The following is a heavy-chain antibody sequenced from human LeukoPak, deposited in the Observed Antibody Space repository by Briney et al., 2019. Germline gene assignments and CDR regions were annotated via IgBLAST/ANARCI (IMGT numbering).Heavy chain of an antibody. CDR1: GLTFSSYA. CDR3: AKDQLYCSSTSCYQLTFDY. J-gene: IGHJ4*02. CDR2: ISGSGGST. V-gene: IGHV3-23*01. D-gene: IGHD2-2*01. Sequence: SGGSLRLSCAASGLTFSSYAMSWVRQAPGKGLEWVSAISGSGGSTYYADAVKGRFTISRDNSKNTLYLQMNSLRAEDTAVYYCAKDQLYCSSTSCYQLTFDYWGQGTLVTVSS.